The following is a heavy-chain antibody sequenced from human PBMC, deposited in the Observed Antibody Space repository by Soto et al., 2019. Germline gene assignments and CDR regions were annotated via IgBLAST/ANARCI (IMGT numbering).Heavy chain of an antibody. CDR1: GFTFSSYS. Sequence: EVQLVESGGGLVQPGGSLRRSCAASGFTFSSYSMNWVRQAPGKGLEWISYISSSSSTIYYADSVKGRFTISRDNAKNSQYLQMNSLRDEDTAVYYCARGNWNYAHYFDYWGQGTLVTVSS. D-gene: IGHD1-7*01. CDR3: ARGNWNYAHYFDY. J-gene: IGHJ4*02. V-gene: IGHV3-48*02. CDR2: ISSSSSTI.